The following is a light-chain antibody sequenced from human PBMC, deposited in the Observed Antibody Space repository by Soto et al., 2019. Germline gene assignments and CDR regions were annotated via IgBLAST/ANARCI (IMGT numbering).Light chain of an antibody. CDR3: QQYAHWPPYT. CDR1: QTIYTN. Sequence: EIILTQSPATLSVSPGEGATLYCRASQTIYTNVAWYQQKHGQAPRLLIYAASTRATGIPARFGGSGSGTEFTLTISRLQSEDFAVYYCQQYAHWPPYTFGQGTKLEIK. J-gene: IGKJ2*01. V-gene: IGKV3-15*01. CDR2: AAS.